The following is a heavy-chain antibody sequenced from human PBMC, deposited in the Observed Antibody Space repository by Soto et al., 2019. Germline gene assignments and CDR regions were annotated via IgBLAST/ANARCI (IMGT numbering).Heavy chain of an antibody. J-gene: IGHJ3*02. CDR2: ISYDGSNK. D-gene: IGHD3-16*02. CDR3: ARQYDYVWGSNRYTGAVDI. CDR1: GFTFSNYA. Sequence: PGGSLRLSCAASGFTFSNYAMHWVCQAPGKGLEWVAVISYDGSNKYYADSVKGRFTISRDNSKNTLYLQMNSLRTEDTAVYYCARQYDYVWGSNRYTGAVDIWGQGTMVTVSS. V-gene: IGHV3-30-3*01.